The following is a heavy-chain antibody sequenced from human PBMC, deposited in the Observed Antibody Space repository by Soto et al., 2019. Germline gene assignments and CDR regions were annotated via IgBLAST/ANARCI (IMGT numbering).Heavy chain of an antibody. Sequence: GGSLRLSCAASGFTFSNAWMNWVRQAPGKGLEWVGRIKSKGDGGTIDFAAPVKGRFTISRDDSRSMMYLQMNSLKIEDTAVYYCTTDSDFSTRLVRFDYWGRGTLVTVSS. CDR1: GFTFSNAW. D-gene: IGHD3-3*01. J-gene: IGHJ4*01. V-gene: IGHV3-15*07. CDR3: TTDSDFSTRLVRFDY. CDR2: IKSKGDGGTI.